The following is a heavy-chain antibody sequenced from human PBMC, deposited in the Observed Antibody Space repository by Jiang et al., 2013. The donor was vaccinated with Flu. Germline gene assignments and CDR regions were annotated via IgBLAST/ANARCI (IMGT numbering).Heavy chain of an antibody. CDR3: ARDERFGGGMDV. V-gene: IGHV4-59*01. D-gene: IGHD3-10*01. J-gene: IGHJ6*04. Sequence: GLVKPSETLSLTCTVSGGSISSYYWSWIRQPPGKGLEWIGYIYYSGSTNYNPSLKSRVTISVDTSKNQFSLKLSSVTAADTAVYYCARDERFGGGMDVWGKGTTVTVSS. CDR2: IYYSGST. CDR1: GGSISSYY.